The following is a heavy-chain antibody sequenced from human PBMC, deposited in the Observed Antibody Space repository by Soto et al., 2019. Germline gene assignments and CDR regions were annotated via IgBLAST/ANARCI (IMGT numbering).Heavy chain of an antibody. D-gene: IGHD1-1*01. V-gene: IGHV3-23*01. CDR1: GFKFNTCS. CDR3: AKDSTSYNGVCDPFDI. Sequence: PGGSLILSCEASGFKFNTCSMSWVRQGPGKGLGWVAVIGGAAVSTDCADSLKGRCTVSRDDSKNMVYLQLDSLRDDDTAIYYCAKDSTSYNGVCDPFDIWGQGTMVTVSS. CDR2: IGGAAVST. J-gene: IGHJ3*02.